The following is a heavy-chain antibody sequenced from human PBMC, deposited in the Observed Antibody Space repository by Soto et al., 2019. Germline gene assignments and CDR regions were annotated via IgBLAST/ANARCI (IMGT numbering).Heavy chain of an antibody. CDR1: GGSISSYY. V-gene: IGHV4-59*01. CDR3: AIAFAAAGPYDAFDI. D-gene: IGHD6-13*01. Sequence: QVQLQESGPGLVKPSETLSLTCTVSGGSISSYYWSWIRQPPGKGLEWMGYIYYSGSTNYNPSHKSRVTTSVDTSKNQFSLQLSSVTAADTAVYYCAIAFAAAGPYDAFDIWGQGTIVTVS. J-gene: IGHJ3*02. CDR2: IYYSGST.